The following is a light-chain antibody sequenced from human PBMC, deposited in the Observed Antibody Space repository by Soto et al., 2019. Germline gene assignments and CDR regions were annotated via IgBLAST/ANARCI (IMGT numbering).Light chain of an antibody. Sequence: VMTQSPATLSLSPGERATLSCRASQRFSTNVAWYQQKPGQAPRLLIYATSTRATGIPARFSGSGSGTEFTLTISSLQSEDFAVYHGQQYYNLPLTFGGGTKVEIK. J-gene: IGKJ4*01. V-gene: IGKV3-15*01. CDR1: QRFSTN. CDR3: QQYYNLPLT. CDR2: ATS.